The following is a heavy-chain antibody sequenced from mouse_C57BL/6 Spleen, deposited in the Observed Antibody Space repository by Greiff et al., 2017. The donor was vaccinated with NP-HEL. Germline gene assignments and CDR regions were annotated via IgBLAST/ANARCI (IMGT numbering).Heavy chain of an antibody. CDR2: IDPSDSET. J-gene: IGHJ2*01. V-gene: IGHV1-52*01. D-gene: IGHD3-2*02. Sequence: VQLQQPGAELVRPGSSVKLSCKASGYTFTSYWMHWVKQRPIQGLEWIGNIDPSDSETHYNQKFKDKATLTVDKSSSTAYMQLSSLTSEDSAVYYCARGAAQATRSYFDYWGQGTTLTVSS. CDR3: ARGAAQATRSYFDY. CDR1: GYTFTSYW.